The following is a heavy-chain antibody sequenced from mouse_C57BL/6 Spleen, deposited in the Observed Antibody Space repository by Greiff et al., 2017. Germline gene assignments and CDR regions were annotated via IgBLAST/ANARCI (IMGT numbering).Heavy chain of an antibody. V-gene: IGHV5-4*03. J-gene: IGHJ2*01. CDR1: GFTFSSYA. CDR3: ARSESLYDGSSYVDY. CDR2: ISDGGSYT. D-gene: IGHD1-1*01. Sequence: EVKLMESGGGLVKPGGSLKLSCAASGFTFSSYAMSWVRQTPEKRLEWVATISDGGSYTYYPDNVKGRFTISRDNAKNNLYLQMSHLKSEDTAMYYCARSESLYDGSSYVDYWGQGTTLTVSS.